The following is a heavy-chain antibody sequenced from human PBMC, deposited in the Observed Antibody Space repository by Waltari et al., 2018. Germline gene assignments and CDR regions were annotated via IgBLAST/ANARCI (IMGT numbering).Heavy chain of an antibody. CDR1: GFTFGSYW. CDR2: VTIEGSST. J-gene: IGHJ4*02. CDR3: ARDGHGTVDFDL. Sequence: EVQLVESGGGLVHPGGSLRLSCAASGFTFGSYWMHWVRQAPGKVLVWVSRVTIEGSSTTYADSVKGRFTISRDNARSTLYLQMNSLRAEDTAVYYCARDGHGTVDFDLWGQGTVVTVSS. V-gene: IGHV3-74*01.